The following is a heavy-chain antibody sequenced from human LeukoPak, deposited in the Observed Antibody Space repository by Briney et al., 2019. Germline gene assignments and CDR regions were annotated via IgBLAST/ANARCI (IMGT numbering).Heavy chain of an antibody. CDR3: ARGEGYCSGGSCYWWFDP. J-gene: IGHJ5*02. V-gene: IGHV4-61*02. CDR1: GGSISSGSYY. CDR2: IYTSGST. Sequence: NPSQTLSLTCTVSGGSISSGSYYWSWIRQPAGKGLEWIGRIYTSGSTNYNPSLKSRVTISVDTSKNQFSLKLSSVTAADTAVYYCARGEGYCSGGSCYWWFDPWGQGTLVTVPS. D-gene: IGHD2-15*01.